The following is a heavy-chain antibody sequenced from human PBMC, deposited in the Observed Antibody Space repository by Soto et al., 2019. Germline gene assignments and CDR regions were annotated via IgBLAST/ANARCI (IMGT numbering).Heavy chain of an antibody. Sequence: QVQLVQSGGGVVQPGRSLRLSCAVSGFRLSDYGMHWVRQAPGKGLEWVAVIWYDGSNKYYADSVKGRFTISRDNSQNMLYLQMNGLRAEDTAVYSCASERGSPYFDYWGQGTLVTVSS. CDR3: ASERGSPYFDY. CDR2: IWYDGSNK. CDR1: GFRLSDYG. J-gene: IGHJ4*02. D-gene: IGHD5-12*01. V-gene: IGHV3-33*01.